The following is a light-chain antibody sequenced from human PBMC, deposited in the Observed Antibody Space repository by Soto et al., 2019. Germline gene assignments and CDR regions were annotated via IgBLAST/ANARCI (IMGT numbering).Light chain of an antibody. CDR1: SSDVGGYKY. J-gene: IGLJ1*01. CDR2: GVS. V-gene: IGLV2-11*01. CDR3: CSYAGGPEV. Sequence: QSALTQPRSVSGSPGQSVTISCTVTSSDVGGYKYVSWYQQKPGKAPKLIIYGVSRWPSGDPNRFSGSKSGNRASLTISGLQADDEGYYYCCSYAGGPEVFGTGTKVTVL.